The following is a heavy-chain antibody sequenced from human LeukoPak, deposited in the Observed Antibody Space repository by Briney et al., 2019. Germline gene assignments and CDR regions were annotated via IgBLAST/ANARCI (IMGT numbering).Heavy chain of an antibody. V-gene: IGHV3-23*01. CDR3: AKDRIPATLYYFDH. CDR2: IGASGAAT. J-gene: IGHJ4*02. D-gene: IGHD2-2*01. Sequence: PGGSLRLSCAASGFTFKNYAMTWIRQAPGKGLEWVSAIGASGAATYYAESVKGRFTISRDNAQHTLFLLMNSLRAEDTAIYYCAKDRIPATLYYFDHWGQGTLVTVSS. CDR1: GFTFKNYA.